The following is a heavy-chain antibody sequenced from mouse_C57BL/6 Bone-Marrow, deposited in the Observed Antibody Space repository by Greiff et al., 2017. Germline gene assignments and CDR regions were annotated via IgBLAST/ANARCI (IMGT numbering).Heavy chain of an antibody. CDR1: GFNIKDDY. Sequence: VQLQQSGAELVRPGASVKLSCTASGFNIKDDYMHWVKQRPEQGLEWIGWIDPENGDTAYASKFQGKATITADTSSNTAYLQLSSLTSEDTAVYYCTTSLYYGSSYVYAMDYWGQGTSVTVSS. CDR3: TTSLYYGSSYVYAMDY. CDR2: IDPENGDT. J-gene: IGHJ4*01. V-gene: IGHV14-4*01. D-gene: IGHD1-1*01.